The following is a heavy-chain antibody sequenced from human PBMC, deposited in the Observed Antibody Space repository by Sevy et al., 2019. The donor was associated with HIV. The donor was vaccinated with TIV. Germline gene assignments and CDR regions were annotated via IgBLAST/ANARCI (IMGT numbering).Heavy chain of an antibody. J-gene: IGHJ6*04. V-gene: IGHV3-30*18. CDR1: GMTFSSYG. CDR3: SKDRPWGSEEDSYYGNDV. CDR2: ISNDGSNE. D-gene: IGHD7-27*01. Sequence: GGSLRLSCAASGMTFSSYGMHWVRQAPGKGLEWVAIISNDGSNENYADSVKGRFTISRDNSKNTLYLQMNRLGPWDTALYYLSKDRPWGSEEDSYYGNDVLGEGTTVTGSS.